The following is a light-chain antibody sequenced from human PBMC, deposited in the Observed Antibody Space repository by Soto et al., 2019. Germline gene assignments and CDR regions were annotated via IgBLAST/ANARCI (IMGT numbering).Light chain of an antibody. CDR1: NSDVGGYNS. V-gene: IGLV2-8*01. Sequence: QSALTQPPSASGSPGQSVTISCTGTNSDVGGYNSVSWYQQHPGKAPKLIIYEVSKRPSGVPDRFSGSKSGNTASLTVSGLQAEDEADYYCNSYGFNNTVLFDGGTKLTVL. J-gene: IGLJ2*01. CDR2: EVS. CDR3: NSYGFNNTVL.